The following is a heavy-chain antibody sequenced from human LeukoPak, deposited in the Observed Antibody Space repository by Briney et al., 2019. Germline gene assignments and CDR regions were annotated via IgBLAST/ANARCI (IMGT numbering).Heavy chain of an antibody. CDR1: GFTFSGYG. CDR3: AKDHLKGDYGDYPDY. V-gene: IGHV3-30*18. J-gene: IGHJ4*02. CDR2: ISYDGSNK. D-gene: IGHD4-17*01. Sequence: PGGSLRLSCAASGFTFSGYGMHWVRQAPGKGLEWVAVISYDGSNKYYADSVKGRFTITRDNSKNTLYLQMNSLRAEDTAVYYCAKDHLKGDYGDYPDYWGQGTLVTVSS.